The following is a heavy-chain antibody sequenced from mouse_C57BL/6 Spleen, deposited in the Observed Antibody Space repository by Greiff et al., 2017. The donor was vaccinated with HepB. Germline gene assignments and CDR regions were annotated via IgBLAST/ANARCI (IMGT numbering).Heavy chain of an antibody. CDR1: GYAFSSSW. Sequence: VQLQQSGPELVKPGASVKISCKASGYAFSSSWMNWVKQRPGKGLEWIGRIYPGDGDTNYNGKFKGKATLTADKSSSTAYMQLSSLTSEDSAVYFWARSAAAISPFAYWGQGTLVTVSA. J-gene: IGHJ3*01. CDR3: ARSAAAISPFAY. CDR2: IYPGDGDT. V-gene: IGHV1-82*01. D-gene: IGHD1-2*01.